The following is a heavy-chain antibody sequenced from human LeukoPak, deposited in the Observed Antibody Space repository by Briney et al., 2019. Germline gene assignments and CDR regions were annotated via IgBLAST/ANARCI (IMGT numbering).Heavy chain of an antibody. CDR2: ISGSGGST. CDR3: AKDHPFIAAATD. CDR1: GFTFSDYY. J-gene: IGHJ4*02. V-gene: IGHV3-23*01. Sequence: PGGSLRLSCAASGFTFSDYYMSWIRQAPGKGLEWVSAISGSGGSTYYADSVKGRFTISRDNSKNTLYLQMNSLRAEDTAVYYCAKDHPFIAAATDWGQGTLVTVSS. D-gene: IGHD6-13*01.